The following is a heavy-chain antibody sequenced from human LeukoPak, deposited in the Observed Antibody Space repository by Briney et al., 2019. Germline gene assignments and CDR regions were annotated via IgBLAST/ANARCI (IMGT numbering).Heavy chain of an antibody. CDR2: FDPEDGET. CDR3: ATVVVPAAIGRFAFDI. CDR1: GYTLTELS. D-gene: IGHD2-2*02. J-gene: IGHJ3*02. Sequence: ASVKVSCKVSGYTLTELSMHWVRQAPGKGLEWMGGFDPEDGETIYAQKLQGRVTMTEDTSTDTAYMELSSLRSEDTAVYYCATVVVPAAIGRFAFDIWGQGTMVTVSS. V-gene: IGHV1-24*01.